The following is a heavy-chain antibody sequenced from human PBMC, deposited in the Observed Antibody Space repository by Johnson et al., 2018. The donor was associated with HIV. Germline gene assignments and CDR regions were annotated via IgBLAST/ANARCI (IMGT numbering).Heavy chain of an antibody. D-gene: IGHD6-13*01. Sequence: QVQLVESGGGVVQPGRSLRLSCAASGFTFSSYAMHWVHQAPGKGLEWVAVISYDGSNKYYADSVKGRFTISRDNSKNTLYLQMNSLRAEDTAVYYCARDRGRQLKLGAFDIWGQGTMVTVSS. CDR1: GFTFSSYA. J-gene: IGHJ3*02. V-gene: IGHV3-30*14. CDR3: ARDRGRQLKLGAFDI. CDR2: ISYDGSNK.